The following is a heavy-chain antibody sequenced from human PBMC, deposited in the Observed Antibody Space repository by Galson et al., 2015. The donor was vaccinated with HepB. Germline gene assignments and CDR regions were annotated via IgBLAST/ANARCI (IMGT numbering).Heavy chain of an antibody. Sequence: SLRLSCAASGLAFSTYAMHWVRQAPGKGLEWVALITYDGSNKYYADSVKGRFNISRYNSKNTLYLQMNSPRAEDTAVYYCARDQEPFLEWLLGMDVWGQGTTVTVSS. J-gene: IGHJ6*02. CDR1: GLAFSTYA. V-gene: IGHV3-30*04. CDR3: ARDQEPFLEWLLGMDV. CDR2: ITYDGSNK. D-gene: IGHD3-3*02.